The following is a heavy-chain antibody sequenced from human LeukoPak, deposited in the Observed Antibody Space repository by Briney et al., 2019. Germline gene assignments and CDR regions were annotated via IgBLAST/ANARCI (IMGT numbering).Heavy chain of an antibody. V-gene: IGHV3-48*03. CDR2: IGSSGSTK. J-gene: IGHJ5*02. D-gene: IGHD3-10*01. Sequence: GGSLRLSCAASGFTFSNYEMNWVRLAPGKGLEWLSYIGSSGSTKYYADSVKGRFTISRDNVKNSLYLQMNSLRAEDTAVYYCARDLMGSGRLSYGWFDPWGQGTLVTVSS. CDR1: GFTFSNYE. CDR3: ARDLMGSGRLSYGWFDP.